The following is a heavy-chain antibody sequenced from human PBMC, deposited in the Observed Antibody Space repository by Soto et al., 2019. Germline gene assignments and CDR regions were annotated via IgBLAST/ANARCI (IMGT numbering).Heavy chain of an antibody. J-gene: IGHJ4*02. Sequence: PSETLSLTCTVSGGSISSYYWSWIRQPPGKGLEWIGYIYYSGSTNYNPSLKSRVTISVDTSKNEFSLKLSSVTAADTAVYYCAREGFGAAEDYWGQGTQVTSPQ. CDR3: AREGFGAAEDY. D-gene: IGHD3-10*01. CDR1: GGSISSYY. CDR2: IYYSGST. V-gene: IGHV4-59*01.